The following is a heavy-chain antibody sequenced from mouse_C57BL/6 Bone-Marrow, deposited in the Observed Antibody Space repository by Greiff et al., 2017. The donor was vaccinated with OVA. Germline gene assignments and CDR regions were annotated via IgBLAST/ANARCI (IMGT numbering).Heavy chain of an antibody. CDR1: GFTFSDFY. Sequence: EVQLVESGGGLVQSGRSLRLSCATSGFTFSDFYMEWVRQAPGKGLEWIAASRNKANDYTTEYSASVKGRFIVSRDTSQSILYLQMNALRAEDTAIYYCARSLYSNYEDWYFDVWGTGTTVTVSS. V-gene: IGHV7-1*01. CDR2: SRNKANDYTT. D-gene: IGHD2-5*01. CDR3: ARSLYSNYEDWYFDV. J-gene: IGHJ1*03.